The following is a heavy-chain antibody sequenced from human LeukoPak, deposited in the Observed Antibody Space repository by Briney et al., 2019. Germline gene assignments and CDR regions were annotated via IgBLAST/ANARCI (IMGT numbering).Heavy chain of an antibody. CDR2: IYYSGST. D-gene: IGHD1-26*01. J-gene: IGHJ4*02. CDR3: ARQGIVGATKD. Sequence: TSETLSLTCTVSGGSISSSSYYWGWIRQPPGKGLEWIGSIYYSGSTYYNPSLKSRVTISVDTSKNQFSLKLSSVTAADTAVYYCARQGIVGATKDWGQGTLVTVSS. CDR1: GGSISSSSYY. V-gene: IGHV4-39*01.